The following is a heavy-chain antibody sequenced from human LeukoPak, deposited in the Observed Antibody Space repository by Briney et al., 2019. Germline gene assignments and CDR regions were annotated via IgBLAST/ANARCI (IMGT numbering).Heavy chain of an antibody. D-gene: IGHD3-10*01. J-gene: IGHJ5*02. CDR3: AKVPWFGELWWFDP. V-gene: IGHV3-7*03. CDR1: GFTFSSYW. Sequence: GGSLRLSCAASGFTFSSYWMSWVRQAPGKGLEWVANIKQDGSEKYYVDSVKGRFTISRDNAKNSLYLQMNSLRAEDTAVYYCAKVPWFGELWWFDPWGQGTLVTVSS. CDR2: IKQDGSEK.